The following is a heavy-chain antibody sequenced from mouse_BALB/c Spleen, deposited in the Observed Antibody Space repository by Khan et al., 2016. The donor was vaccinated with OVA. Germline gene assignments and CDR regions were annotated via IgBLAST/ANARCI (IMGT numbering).Heavy chain of an antibody. Sequence: QVQLKESGPGLVAPSQSLSLTCTVYGYSLTRYGVHWVRQPPGKGLEWLGLIWAGGSTNYNWALMSRLSISKDNSKSQVFLKMSSLQTDDTAMYYCARLGDIWGQGTTLTVSS. V-gene: IGHV2-9*02. CDR3: ARLGDI. D-gene: IGHD3-1*01. CDR2: IWAGGST. J-gene: IGHJ2*01. CDR1: GYSLTRYG.